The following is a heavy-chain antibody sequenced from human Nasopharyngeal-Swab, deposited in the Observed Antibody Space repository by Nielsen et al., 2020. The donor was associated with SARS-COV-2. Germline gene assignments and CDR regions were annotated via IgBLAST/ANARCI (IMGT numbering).Heavy chain of an antibody. CDR3: ARDLTPMVIIYAFDM. V-gene: IGHV3-33*08. Sequence: GESLKISCAASGFTFSSYAMHWVRQAPGKGLEWVAVIWHDGSNKYYADSVKGRFTISRDNSKNTLYLQMNSLRAEDTAVYYCARDLTPMVIIYAFDMWGQGTMVTVSS. J-gene: IGHJ3*02. D-gene: IGHD5-18*01. CDR1: GFTFSSYA. CDR2: IWHDGSNK.